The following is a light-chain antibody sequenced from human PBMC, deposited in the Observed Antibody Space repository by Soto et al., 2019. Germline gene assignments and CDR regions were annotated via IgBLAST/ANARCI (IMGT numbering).Light chain of an antibody. CDR3: HSYARGTLV. CDR1: SSDFGSYSV. J-gene: IGLJ3*02. Sequence: SVLTQPASVSGSPGQSITISCTGTSSDFGSYSVVSWYQQHPGKAPKLLIYEGTKRPSGVSRRFSGSESGNTASLTISGLQAEDEADYYCHSYARGTLVFGGGTQLTVL. CDR2: EGT. V-gene: IGLV2-23*01.